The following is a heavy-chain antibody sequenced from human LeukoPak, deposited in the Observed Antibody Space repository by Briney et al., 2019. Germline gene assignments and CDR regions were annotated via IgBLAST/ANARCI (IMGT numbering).Heavy chain of an antibody. V-gene: IGHV4-39*06. J-gene: IGHJ4*02. CDR3: ARGRALWL. D-gene: IGHD3-10*01. CDR1: GDYFTNNNYY. CDR2: LYYTGTT. Sequence: PSETLSLTCGVSGDYFTNNNYYWAWIRQPPGKGPEWIVILYYTGTTYYNPSLKSRATVSLDTSTNQCPLKLSSVTAADTAVYYCARGRALWLWGQGTLVTVSS.